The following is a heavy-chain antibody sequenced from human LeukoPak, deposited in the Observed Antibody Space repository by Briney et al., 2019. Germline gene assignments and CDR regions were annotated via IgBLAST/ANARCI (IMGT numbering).Heavy chain of an antibody. CDR3: ARDRGYYFDA. J-gene: IGHJ4*02. CDR2: ISGSGGNT. D-gene: IGHD3-22*01. V-gene: IGHV3-48*02. Sequence: GGSLRLSCAASGFTFSTDVMSWVRQAPGKGLECVSAISGSGGNTYYADSLKGRFTISRDNAKSSLYLQMNSLTDEDTAVYYCARDRGYYFDALGQGTLVTVSS. CDR1: GFTFSTDV.